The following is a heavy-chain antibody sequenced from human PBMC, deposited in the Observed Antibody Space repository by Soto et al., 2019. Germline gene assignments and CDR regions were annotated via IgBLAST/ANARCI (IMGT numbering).Heavy chain of an antibody. CDR1: GGSISSYSYY. D-gene: IGHD3-22*01. Sequence: PEETLSLTCTVSGGSISSYSYYWGWIRQPPGKGLEWIGSIYYSGSTSYNPSLKSRVTISVDTSKNQFSLKLSSVTASDTAVYYCARYDSSGDFDYWGRGTLVTVSS. CDR2: IYYSGST. V-gene: IGHV4-39*01. J-gene: IGHJ4*02. CDR3: ARYDSSGDFDY.